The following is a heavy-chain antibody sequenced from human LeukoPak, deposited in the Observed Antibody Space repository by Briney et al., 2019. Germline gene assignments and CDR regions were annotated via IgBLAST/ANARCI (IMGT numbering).Heavy chain of an antibody. Sequence: SETLSLTCTVSGGSISSSSYYWGWIRQPPGKGLEWIGSMYYSGSTYYNPSLKSRVIISVDTSKNQFSLKLSSVTAADTAVYYCARHGLPYGSSGFFDYWGQGTLVTVSS. CDR1: GGSISSSSYY. CDR2: MYYSGST. J-gene: IGHJ4*02. V-gene: IGHV4-39*01. CDR3: ARHGLPYGSSGFFDY. D-gene: IGHD6-6*01.